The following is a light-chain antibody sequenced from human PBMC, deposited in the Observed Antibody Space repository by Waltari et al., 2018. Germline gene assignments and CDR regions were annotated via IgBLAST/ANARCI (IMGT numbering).Light chain of an antibody. V-gene: IGKV3-11*01. Sequence: EIVMTQSPATLSLSPGERATLSCRASQSVTTYLGWIQQKPGQAPRLLIYDAAKRATRIPARFSGSGSGTDFTLTISNLEPEDFAIYYCHQRSSWPLTFGGGTRVEI. CDR1: QSVTTY. CDR3: HQRSSWPLT. J-gene: IGKJ4*01. CDR2: DAA.